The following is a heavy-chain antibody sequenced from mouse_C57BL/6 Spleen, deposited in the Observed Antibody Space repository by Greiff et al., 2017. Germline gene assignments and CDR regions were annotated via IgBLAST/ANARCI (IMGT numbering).Heavy chain of an antibody. D-gene: IGHD1-2*01. Sequence: ESGPGLVKPSQSLSLTCSVTGYSITSGYYWNWIRQFPGNKLEWMGYISYDGSNNYNPSLKNRISITRDTSKNQFFLKLNSVTTEDTATYYCAREGYYGGFDYWGQGTTLTVSS. CDR1: GYSITSGYY. J-gene: IGHJ2*01. CDR3: AREGYYGGFDY. CDR2: ISYDGSN. V-gene: IGHV3-6*01.